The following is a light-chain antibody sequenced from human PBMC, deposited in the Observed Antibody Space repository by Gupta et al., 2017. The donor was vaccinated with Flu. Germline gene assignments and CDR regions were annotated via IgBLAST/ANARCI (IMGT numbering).Light chain of an antibody. V-gene: IGKV2D-29*01. CDR2: AVS. CDR1: ESLLHSDGKTY. Sequence: ISCNSSESLLHSDGKTYLYWYLQRPGQPPQLLIYAVSKRFSGVSDKFTGSGSETDFTLRISRVEAEDVGIYYCMQSLRTPTFGGGTRVEIK. CDR3: MQSLRTPT. J-gene: IGKJ4*01.